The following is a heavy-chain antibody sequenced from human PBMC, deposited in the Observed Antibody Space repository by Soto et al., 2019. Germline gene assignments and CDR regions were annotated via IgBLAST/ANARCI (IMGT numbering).Heavy chain of an antibody. CDR2: IKQDGSER. CDR1: GFTLSVYW. J-gene: IGHJ3*02. V-gene: IGHV3-7*01. Sequence: EVQLVESGGGLVQPGGSLRLSCAASGFTLSVYWMNWVRQAPGKGLEWVANIKQDGSERNYVDSVKGRFTISRDNAKNSLYLQMNSLGADDTAVSYCLITTSAFGICGQGPLVTVSS. CDR3: LITTSAFGI. D-gene: IGHD3-16*01.